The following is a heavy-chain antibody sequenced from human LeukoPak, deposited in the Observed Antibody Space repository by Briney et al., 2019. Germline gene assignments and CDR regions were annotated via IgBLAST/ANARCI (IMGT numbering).Heavy chain of an antibody. J-gene: IGHJ6*03. D-gene: IGHD3-16*01. Sequence: SETLSLTCAVSNYPITSDYYWVWIRQPPGQGLEWIGQIFRSGIAHYNPSLKSRVTMSVDTSRSQFSVNLNSVTAADTAVYYCGRAGFGTAYNRFYYYMDVWGKGTTVTVSS. CDR1: NYPITSDYY. CDR2: IFRSGIA. V-gene: IGHV4-38-2*01. CDR3: GRAGFGTAYNRFYYYMDV.